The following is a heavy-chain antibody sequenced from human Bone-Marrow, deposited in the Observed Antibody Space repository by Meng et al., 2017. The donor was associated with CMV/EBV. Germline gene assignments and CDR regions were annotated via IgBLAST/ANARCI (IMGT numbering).Heavy chain of an antibody. CDR2: IDIDGRDI. V-gene: IGHV3-74*03. CDR1: GFTLTRYW. J-gene: IGHJ4*02. D-gene: IGHD1-26*01. CDR3: ARGVAETLGWEMGY. Sequence: EVQLLRSRGGLVQPGGSLRLSCAVSGFTLTRYWMHWVREVPGKGLEWVSRIDIDGRDITYADSVRGRFSISRDDAKNTLYLQMNSLRIEDTAVYYCARGVAETLGWEMGYWGQGTLVTVSS.